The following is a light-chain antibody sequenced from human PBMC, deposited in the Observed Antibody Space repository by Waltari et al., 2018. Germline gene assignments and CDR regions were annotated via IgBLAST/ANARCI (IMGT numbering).Light chain of an antibody. CDR1: SSNTGAVYA. Sequence: QSVLTQPPSVSGAPGQRVTIPCTVSSSNTGAVYAVHSYQQLPGTAPKPLIYGNTNRPSGVPDRFSGSKSGTSASLAITGLQAEDEADYYCQCYDSSLSGSVFGGGTKLTVL. V-gene: IGLV1-40*01. J-gene: IGLJ3*02. CDR2: GNT. CDR3: QCYDSSLSGSV.